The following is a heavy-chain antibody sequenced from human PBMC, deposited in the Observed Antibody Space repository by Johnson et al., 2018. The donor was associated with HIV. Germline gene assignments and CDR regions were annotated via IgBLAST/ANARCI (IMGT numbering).Heavy chain of an antibody. J-gene: IGHJ3*02. CDR2: ISSSGSTI. Sequence: QVQLVESGGGLVKPGGSLRLSCAASGFTLSDSYMSWIRQAPGKGLEWVSYISSSGSTIYYADSVKGRFTISRDNAKNSLYLQMNSLRAEDTALYYCARRLQGSSCSGGSCYGAFDIWGQGTMVTVSS. V-gene: IGHV3-11*01. CDR1: GFTLSDSY. D-gene: IGHD2-15*01. CDR3: ARRLQGSSCSGGSCYGAFDI.